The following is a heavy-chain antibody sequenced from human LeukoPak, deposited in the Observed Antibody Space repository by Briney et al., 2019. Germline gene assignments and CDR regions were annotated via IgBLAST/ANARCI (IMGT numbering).Heavy chain of an antibody. V-gene: IGHV3-74*01. CDR3: SRDLTA. CDR1: GFTFTDYW. Sequence: PGGSLRLSCAASGFTFTDYWMHWVRQAPGKGLVWVSRVNSDGSVTTYADSVKGRFTISRDNARKMIYLQMNSLGDEDTALYYCSRDLTAWGQGTLVTVSS. CDR2: VNSDGSVT. D-gene: IGHD1-20*01. J-gene: IGHJ4*02.